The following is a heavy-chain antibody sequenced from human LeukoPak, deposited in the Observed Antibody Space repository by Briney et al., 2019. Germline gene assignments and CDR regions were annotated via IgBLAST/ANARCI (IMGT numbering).Heavy chain of an antibody. V-gene: IGHV4-61*08. J-gene: IGHJ5*02. D-gene: IGHD2-15*01. CDR2: IYNSGST. Sequence: PSETLSLTCTVSGGSISSGGYYWSWIRQHPGKGLEWIGYIYNSGSTNYNPSLKSRVTISVDTSKNQFSLKLSSVTAADTAVYYCARDRYCSGGRCYSGRFDPWGQGTLVTVSS. CDR1: GGSISSGGYY. CDR3: ARDRYCSGGRCYSGRFDP.